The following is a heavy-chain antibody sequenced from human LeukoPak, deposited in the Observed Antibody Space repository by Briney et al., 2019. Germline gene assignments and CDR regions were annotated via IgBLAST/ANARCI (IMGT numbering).Heavy chain of an antibody. D-gene: IGHD2-15*01. CDR1: GFTFSSYW. Sequence: GGSLRLSCAASGFTFSSYWMHWVRQAPGKGLVWVSRINSDGSSTSYADSVKGRFTISRDNAKNTLYLQMNSLRAEDTAVYYCASDSYSPEYFQHWGQGTLVTVSS. CDR3: ASDSYSPEYFQH. V-gene: IGHV3-74*01. J-gene: IGHJ1*01. CDR2: INSDGSST.